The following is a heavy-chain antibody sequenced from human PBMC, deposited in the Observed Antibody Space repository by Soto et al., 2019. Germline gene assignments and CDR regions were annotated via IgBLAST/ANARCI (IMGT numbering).Heavy chain of an antibody. Sequence: PGGSQRLSCAASEFTFRSYWMHWVRQAPGKGLVWVSRINSDGSSTSYADSVKGRFTISRDNAKNTLYLQMNSLRAEDTAVYYCARYSSGWHKGDYYYYMDVWGKGTTVTVSS. CDR2: INSDGSST. J-gene: IGHJ6*03. D-gene: IGHD6-19*01. CDR1: EFTFRSYW. V-gene: IGHV3-74*01. CDR3: ARYSSGWHKGDYYYYMDV.